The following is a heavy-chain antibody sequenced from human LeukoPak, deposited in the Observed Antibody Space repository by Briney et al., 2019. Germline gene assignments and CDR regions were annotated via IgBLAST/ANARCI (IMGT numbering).Heavy chain of an antibody. CDR2: IYYSGGT. D-gene: IGHD3-22*01. CDR3: ARRGGDSSGNFDY. CDR1: GGSISSYY. V-gene: IGHV4-59*08. Sequence: SETLSLTCSVSGGSISSYYWSWIRQPPGKGLEWIGYIYYSGGTNYNPSLKSRVTISVDTSKKQFSLRLSSVTAADTAVYYCARRGGDSSGNFDYWGQGTLVTVSS. J-gene: IGHJ4*02.